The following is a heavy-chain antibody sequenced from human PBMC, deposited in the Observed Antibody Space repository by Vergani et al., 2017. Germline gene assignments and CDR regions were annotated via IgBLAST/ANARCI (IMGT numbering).Heavy chain of an antibody. Sequence: EVQLVESGGGLVQPGGSLKLSCAASGFTFSGSAMHWVRQASGKGLEWVGRIRSKANSYATAYAASVKGRFTISRDDSKNTAYLQMNSLKTEDTAVYYCHVLRFLEWSFLPTPVEPIDAFDIWGQGTMVTVSS. D-gene: IGHD3-3*01. V-gene: IGHV3-73*02. CDR2: IRSKANSYAT. CDR3: HVLRFLEWSFLPTPVEPIDAFDI. CDR1: GFTFSGSA. J-gene: IGHJ3*02.